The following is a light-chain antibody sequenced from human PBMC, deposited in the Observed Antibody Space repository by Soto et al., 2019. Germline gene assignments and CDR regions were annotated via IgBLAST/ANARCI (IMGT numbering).Light chain of an antibody. V-gene: IGKV1-5*01. CDR1: QSIRNY. CDR2: GAY. CDR3: QHHNSYSQT. Sequence: DIQMTQSPPTLSASVEDRVTITCRASQSIRNYLAWYQQMPGKAPKLLIYGAYNLQSGVPSRFSGSGSGTEFTLTISSLQPDDFATYFCQHHNSYSQTFGQGTKVEIK. J-gene: IGKJ1*01.